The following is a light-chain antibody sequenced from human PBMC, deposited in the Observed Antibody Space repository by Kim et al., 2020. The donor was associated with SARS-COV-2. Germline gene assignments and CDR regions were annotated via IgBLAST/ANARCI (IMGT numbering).Light chain of an antibody. CDR3: QVCDSTNYFYVV. Sequence: PGATARITCGGDNIGSNPVHWYRKKPGQAPVLVIYYNPDRPSGIRSRFSGSNSGTTATLTICRVDAGDEAYYYCQVCDSTNYFYVVFGGGTRLTVL. CDR2: YNP. V-gene: IGLV3-21*04. CDR1: NIGSNP. J-gene: IGLJ2*01.